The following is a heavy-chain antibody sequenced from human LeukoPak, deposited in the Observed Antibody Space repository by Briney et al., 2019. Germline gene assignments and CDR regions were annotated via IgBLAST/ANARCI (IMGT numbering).Heavy chain of an antibody. D-gene: IGHD3-10*01. V-gene: IGHV3-23*01. CDR3: AKPLYGSGSYYSHAFDI. CDR2: ISGSGGST. Sequence: GGSLRLSCAASGFTFSRYAMSWVRQAPGKGLEWVSGISGSGGSTYYTDSVKGRFTISRDNSKNTLYLQMNSLRAEDTAVYYCAKPLYGSGSYYSHAFDIWGQGTTVTVSS. J-gene: IGHJ3*02. CDR1: GFTFSRYA.